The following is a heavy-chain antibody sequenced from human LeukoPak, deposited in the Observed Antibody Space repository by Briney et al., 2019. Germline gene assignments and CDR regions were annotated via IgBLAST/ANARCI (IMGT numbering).Heavy chain of an antibody. D-gene: IGHD6-6*01. CDR1: GFSFSSYW. J-gene: IGHJ2*01. CDR2: IDKDGTST. CDR3: AREQEAARNWFFDL. Sequence: GGSLRLSCAASGFSFSSYWMHWVRQVPGKGLVWVSRIDKDGTSTHYADSVTGRFTISRDNAKNTLYLQMNTLRVEDMAVYFCAREQEAARNWFFDLWGRGTLVTVSS. V-gene: IGHV3-74*01.